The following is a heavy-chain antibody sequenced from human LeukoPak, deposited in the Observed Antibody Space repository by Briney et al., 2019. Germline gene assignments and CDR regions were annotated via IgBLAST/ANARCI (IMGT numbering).Heavy chain of an antibody. CDR3: AKANDFWSGYYDPYYYYYMDV. J-gene: IGHJ6*03. V-gene: IGHV3-23*01. Sequence: GGSLRLSCAASGFTFSSYAMSWVRQAPGKGLEWVSAISGSGGSTYYADSVKGRFTISRDNSKNTLYLQMNSLRAEDTAVYYCAKANDFWSGYYDPYYYYYMDVWGKGTTVTVSS. D-gene: IGHD3-3*01. CDR2: ISGSGGST. CDR1: GFTFSSYA.